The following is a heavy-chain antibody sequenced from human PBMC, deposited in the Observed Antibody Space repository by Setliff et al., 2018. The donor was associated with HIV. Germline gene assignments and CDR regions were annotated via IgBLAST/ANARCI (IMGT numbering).Heavy chain of an antibody. CDR3: ARQLSNSFDY. CDR1: GYTFTSYG. V-gene: IGHV1-2*02. CDR2: ISAYSGGT. D-gene: IGHD1-1*01. Sequence: ASVKVSCKASGYTFTSYGISWVRQAPGQGLEWMGWISAYSGGTNYAQKFQGRVTMTRDTSISTAYMELSRQRSDDTAVYYCARQLSNSFDYWGQGTLVTVSS. J-gene: IGHJ4*02.